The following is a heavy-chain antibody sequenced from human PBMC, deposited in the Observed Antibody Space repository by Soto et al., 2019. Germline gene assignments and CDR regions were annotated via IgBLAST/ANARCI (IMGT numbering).Heavy chain of an antibody. V-gene: IGHV3-30*18. Sequence: GGSLRLSCAASGFTFSSYGMHWVRQAPGKGLEWVAVISYDGSNKYYADSVKGRFTVSRDNSKNTLYLQMNSLRAEDTAVYYCAKAGVAGPFDYWGQGTLVTVSS. D-gene: IGHD6-19*01. CDR1: GFTFSSYG. J-gene: IGHJ4*02. CDR2: ISYDGSNK. CDR3: AKAGVAGPFDY.